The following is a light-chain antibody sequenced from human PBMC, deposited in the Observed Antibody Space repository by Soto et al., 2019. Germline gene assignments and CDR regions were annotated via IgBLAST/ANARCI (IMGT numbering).Light chain of an antibody. CDR1: QNINSH. J-gene: IGKJ1*01. Sequence: DIQMTQSPSTLSASVGDRVTITCRASQNINSHLAWYQQKPGKAPKLLIYTASSLQSGVPSRFSGSGSGTEFTITISSLQPDDFATFYCQQYDLYSAFGQGTKVEIK. CDR3: QQYDLYSA. CDR2: TAS. V-gene: IGKV1-5*03.